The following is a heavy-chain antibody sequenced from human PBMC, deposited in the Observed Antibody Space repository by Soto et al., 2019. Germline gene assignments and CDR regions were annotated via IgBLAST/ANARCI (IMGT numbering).Heavy chain of an antibody. D-gene: IGHD4-17*01. CDR2: ISGSGGST. Sequence: GGSLRLSCAASGFTFSSYAMSWVRQAPGKGLEWVSAISGSGGSTYYADSVKGRFTISRDNSKNTLYLQMNSLRAEDTAVYYCAKDLPWSGFPSTVTTPVLDYWGQGTLVTVSS. V-gene: IGHV3-23*01. CDR3: AKDLPWSGFPSTVTTPVLDY. J-gene: IGHJ4*02. CDR1: GFTFSSYA.